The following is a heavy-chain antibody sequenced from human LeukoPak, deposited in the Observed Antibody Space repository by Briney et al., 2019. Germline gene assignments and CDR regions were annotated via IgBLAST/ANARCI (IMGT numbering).Heavy chain of an antibody. V-gene: IGHV4-39*07. CDR1: GGSISSSSYY. CDR3: ARDLNGYNWIDY. CDR2: IYYSGST. D-gene: IGHD5-24*01. Sequence: SETLSLTCTVSGGSISSSSYYWGWLRQPPGTGLEWIGSIYYSGSTYYNPSLKSRVTISVDTSKNQFSLKLSSVTAADTAVYYCARDLNGYNWIDYWGQGTLVTVSS. J-gene: IGHJ4*02.